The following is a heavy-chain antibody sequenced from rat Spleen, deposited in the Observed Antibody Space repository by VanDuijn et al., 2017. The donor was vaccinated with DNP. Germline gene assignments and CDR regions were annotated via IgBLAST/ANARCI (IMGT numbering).Heavy chain of an antibody. CDR3: AREDYDGSYYPFAY. D-gene: IGHD1-12*02. J-gene: IGHJ3*01. Sequence: QVQLKESGPGLVQPSQTLSLTCTVSGFSLTSYTVSWVRQPPGKGLEWIASMSSGGSTYYNSGLKSRLRISRDTSKSQVFLKMNSLQSEDIATYYCAREDYDGSYYPFAYWGQGILVTVSS. V-gene: IGHV2-6*01. CDR1: GFSLTSYT. CDR2: MSSGGST.